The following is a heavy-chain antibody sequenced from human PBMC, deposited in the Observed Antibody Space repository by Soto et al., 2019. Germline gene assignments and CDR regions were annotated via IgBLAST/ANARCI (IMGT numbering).Heavy chain of an antibody. CDR1: GVSISSGGYY. J-gene: IGHJ6*02. V-gene: IGHV4-31*03. Sequence: QVQLQESGPGLVKPSQTLSLTCTISGVSISSGGYYWSWIRQHPGKGLEWIGYIYYSGSTSYNPSLKSRVTIAVDTSKKQFALKLSSVTAADTAVYYCAVMTTVTTLLGYSMDVCGQGTTVTVSS. D-gene: IGHD4-17*01. CDR2: IYYSGST. CDR3: AVMTTVTTLLGYSMDV.